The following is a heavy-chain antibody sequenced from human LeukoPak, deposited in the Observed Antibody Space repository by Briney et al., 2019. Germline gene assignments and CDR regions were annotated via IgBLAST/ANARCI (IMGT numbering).Heavy chain of an antibody. CDR2: INPSGGST. V-gene: IGHV1-46*01. Sequence: ASVKVSCKASGYTFSSYYMHWVRQAPERGLEWMGVINPSGGSTSYAQRFQGRVTMTRDTSTSTFYMELSSLRSEDTAVYYCARHSLPGTTPFDYWGQGTLVTVSS. CDR3: ARHSLPGTTPFDY. D-gene: IGHD1-1*01. J-gene: IGHJ4*02. CDR1: GYTFSSYY.